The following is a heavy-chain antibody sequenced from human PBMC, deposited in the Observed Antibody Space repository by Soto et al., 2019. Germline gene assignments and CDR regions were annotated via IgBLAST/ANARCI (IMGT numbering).Heavy chain of an antibody. V-gene: IGHV4-59*08. Sequence: QVQLQESGPGLVKPSETLSLTCTVSGGSISSYYWSWIRQPPGKGLEWIGYIYYSGSTNYNPSLKRRVTLSVATSKNQFSLTLSAVTAADTAVYYCTRRYGGTFDYWGQGTLVTVSS. CDR1: GGSISSYY. CDR3: TRRYGGTFDY. CDR2: IYYSGST. J-gene: IGHJ4*02. D-gene: IGHD2-15*01.